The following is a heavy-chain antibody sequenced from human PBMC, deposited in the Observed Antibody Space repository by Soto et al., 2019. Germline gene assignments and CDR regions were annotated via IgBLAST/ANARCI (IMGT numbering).Heavy chain of an antibody. CDR1: GFTFSSYA. CDR3: AKDIVPRVTIFGVVYYYYYMDV. J-gene: IGHJ6*03. V-gene: IGHV3-23*01. CDR2: ISGSGGST. D-gene: IGHD3-3*01. Sequence: GGSLRLSCAASGFTFSSYAMSWVRQAPGKGLEWVSAISGSGGSTYYADSVKGRFTISRDNSKNTLYLQMNSLRAEDTAVYYCAKDIVPRVTIFGVVYYYYYMDVWGKGTTVTVSS.